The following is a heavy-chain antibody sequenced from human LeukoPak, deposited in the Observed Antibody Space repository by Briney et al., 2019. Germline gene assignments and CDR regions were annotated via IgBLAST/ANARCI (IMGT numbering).Heavy chain of an antibody. CDR1: GGSISNYS. Sequence: SETLSLTCTVSGGSISNYSWNWIWQPPGKGLEWIGYIYYSGSTNYNPSLKSRVTISVDTSKNQFSLKLSSVTAADTAVYYCARAGARYSSGWYWFDPWGQGTLVTVSS. J-gene: IGHJ5*02. CDR2: IYYSGST. CDR3: ARAGARYSSGWYWFDP. D-gene: IGHD6-19*01. V-gene: IGHV4-59*01.